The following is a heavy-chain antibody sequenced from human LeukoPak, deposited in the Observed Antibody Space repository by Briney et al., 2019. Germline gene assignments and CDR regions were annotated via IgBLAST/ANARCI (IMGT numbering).Heavy chain of an antibody. Sequence: SETLSLTCAVYGGSFSGYYWSWIRQPPGKGLEWIGEINHSGSTNYNPSLKSRVTISVDTSKNQFSLKLSSVTAADTAVYYCARHVPTEGIPFDYWGQGILVTVSS. CDR3: ARHVPTEGIPFDY. CDR1: GGSFSGYY. V-gene: IGHV4-34*01. D-gene: IGHD2-2*01. CDR2: INHSGST. J-gene: IGHJ4*02.